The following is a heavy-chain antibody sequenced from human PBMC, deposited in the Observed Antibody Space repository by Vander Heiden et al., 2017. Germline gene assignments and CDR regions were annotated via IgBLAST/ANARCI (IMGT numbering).Heavy chain of an antibody. Sequence: QVQLVESGGGVVQPGRSLRLPCAASGFTLRSHGMHGVRQAPGKGLEWVAVIWYDGSNKYYADSVKGRFTISRDNSKNTLYLQMNSLRAEDTAVYYCARDEYGALPPCYYYYYGMDVWGQGTTVTVSS. CDR2: IWYDGSNK. CDR1: GFTLRSHG. D-gene: IGHD4-17*01. V-gene: IGHV3-33*01. J-gene: IGHJ6*02. CDR3: ARDEYGALPPCYYYYYGMDV.